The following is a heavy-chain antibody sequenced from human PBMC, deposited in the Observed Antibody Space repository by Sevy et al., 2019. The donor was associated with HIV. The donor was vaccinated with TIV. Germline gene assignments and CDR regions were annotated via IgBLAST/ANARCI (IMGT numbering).Heavy chain of an antibody. J-gene: IGHJ6*02. Sequence: GGSLRLSCAASGFTFSSYEMHWVRQAPGKGLEWVSYISSSGSTIYYADSVKGRFTISRDNAKNSLYLQMNSLRAEDTAVYYCARFYRIENYYYYGMDVWGQGTTVTVSS. V-gene: IGHV3-48*03. CDR3: ARFYRIENYYYYGMDV. CDR1: GFTFSSYE. D-gene: IGHD2-15*01. CDR2: ISSSGSTI.